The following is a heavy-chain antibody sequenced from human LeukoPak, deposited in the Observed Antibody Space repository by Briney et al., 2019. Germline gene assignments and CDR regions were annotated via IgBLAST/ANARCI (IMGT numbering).Heavy chain of an antibody. Sequence: SETLSLTCTVSGGSISSYYWNWIRQPPGKGLEWIGYIYYSGNTKYNPSLESRVTIPVGTSKNQFSLKLSSVTAADTAVYYCARDLSYYDSSGSIFDYWGQGTLVTVSS. CDR3: ARDLSYYDSSGSIFDY. CDR1: GGSISSYY. J-gene: IGHJ4*02. D-gene: IGHD3-22*01. V-gene: IGHV4-59*12. CDR2: IYYSGNT.